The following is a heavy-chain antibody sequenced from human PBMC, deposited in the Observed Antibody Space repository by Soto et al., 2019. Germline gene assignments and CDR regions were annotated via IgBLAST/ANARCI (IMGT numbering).Heavy chain of an antibody. CDR2: IKSKTAGGTT. D-gene: IGHD2-15*01. Sequence: EVQLVESGGGLVKPGGSLRLSCAASGFTFNNAWMNWVRQAPGKGLEWVGRIKSKTAGGTTDYAAPVKGRFTISRDDSKNTLYLQMISQKTEDTAVLYCTREEVGTVAAGDYRGQGTLVTVFS. CDR1: GFTFNNAW. V-gene: IGHV3-15*07. CDR3: TREEVGTVAAGDY. J-gene: IGHJ4*02.